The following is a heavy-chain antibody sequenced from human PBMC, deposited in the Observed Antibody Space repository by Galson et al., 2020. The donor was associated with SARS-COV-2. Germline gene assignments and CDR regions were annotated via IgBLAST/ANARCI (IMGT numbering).Heavy chain of an antibody. V-gene: IGHV3-7*03. Sequence: GGSLRLPCAASGSTFSSYWMSWVRQAPGKGLEWVANIKHNGNEKYYVDSVKGRFTISRDNAKNSLYLQMNSLRAEDTAVYYCAKEERVLRGGAFDMWGQGTMVTVSS. CDR1: GSTFSSYW. CDR2: IKHNGNEK. D-gene: IGHD1-1*01. J-gene: IGHJ3*02. CDR3: AKEERVLRGGAFDM.